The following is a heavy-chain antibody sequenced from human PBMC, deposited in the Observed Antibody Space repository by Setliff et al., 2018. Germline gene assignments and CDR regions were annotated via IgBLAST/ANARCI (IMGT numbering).Heavy chain of an antibody. CDR1: GFTFSTYR. CDR2: IWGDGVNK. D-gene: IGHD2-15*01. V-gene: IGHV3-33*08. J-gene: IGHJ4*02. CDR3: ARTCSGSGCYAGLES. Sequence: PGGSLRLSCAASGFTFSTYRMHWVRQAPGKGLEWVAVIWGDGVNKFHADSVKGQFTISRDNSKNTLYLQMNSLRPEDTAVYYCARTCSGSGCYAGLESWGQGTPVTVSS.